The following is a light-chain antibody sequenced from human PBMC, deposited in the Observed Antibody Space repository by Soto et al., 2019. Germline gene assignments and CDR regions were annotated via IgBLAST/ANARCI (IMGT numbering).Light chain of an antibody. Sequence: ASVTLFKRSSQSVNSDLAWYPQTPGQAPRPLIYDASTRAAGFPCRFSSSGDGTEFTLTISGQLSEDFALYFCQGYSVWLLYTFGQGTKVDIK. CDR2: DAS. V-gene: IGKV3-15*01. CDR1: QSVNSD. J-gene: IGKJ2*01. CDR3: QGYSVWLLYT.